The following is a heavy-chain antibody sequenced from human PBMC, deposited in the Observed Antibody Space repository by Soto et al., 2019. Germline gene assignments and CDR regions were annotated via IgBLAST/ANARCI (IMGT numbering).Heavy chain of an antibody. CDR2: ISGSGGST. D-gene: IGHD6-19*01. Sequence: EVQLLESGGGVVQPGGSLRLSCAASGFTFSSYAMSWVRQAPGKGLEWVSAISGSGGSTYYADSVKGRFTISRDNSKNTLYLQMNSLRAEDTAVYYCAKWLDLQDYFDYWGQGTLVTVSS. J-gene: IGHJ4*02. V-gene: IGHV3-23*01. CDR3: AKWLDLQDYFDY. CDR1: GFTFSSYA.